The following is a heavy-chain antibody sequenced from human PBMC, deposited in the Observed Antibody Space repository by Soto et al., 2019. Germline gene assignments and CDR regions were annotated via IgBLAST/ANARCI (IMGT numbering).Heavy chain of an antibody. CDR3: ATIYDYGDYNDVFDI. Sequence: GGSLRLSCAASGFTFSSYSMNWVRQAPGKGLEWVSSISSSSSYIYYADSVKGRFTISRDNAKNSLYLQMNSLRAEDTAVYYFATIYDYGDYNDVFDIGGKGTMVTVSS. J-gene: IGHJ3*02. D-gene: IGHD4-17*01. CDR2: ISSSSSYI. CDR1: GFTFSSYS. V-gene: IGHV3-21*01.